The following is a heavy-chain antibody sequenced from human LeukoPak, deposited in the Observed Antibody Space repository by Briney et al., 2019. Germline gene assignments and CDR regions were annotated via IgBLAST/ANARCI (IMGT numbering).Heavy chain of an antibody. CDR1: GFTFTSYD. Sequence: AGGSLRLSCAASGFTFTSYDMNWVRQAPGKGLEWVSGISGSGDSTYYADSVRGRFTISRDNSKNTLFLQISSLRVEDTALYYRAILHHYAKWGQGTLVTVSS. D-gene: IGHD2-8*01. CDR3: AILHHYAK. CDR2: ISGSGDST. V-gene: IGHV3-23*01. J-gene: IGHJ3*01.